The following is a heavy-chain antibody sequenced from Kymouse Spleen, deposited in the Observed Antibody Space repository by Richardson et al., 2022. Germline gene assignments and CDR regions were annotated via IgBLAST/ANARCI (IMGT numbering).Heavy chain of an antibody. D-gene: IGHD3-10*01. V-gene: IGHV4-34*01. Sequence: QVQLQQWGAGLLKPSETLSLTCAVYGGSFSGYYWSWIRQPPGKGLEWIGEINHSGSTNYNPSLKSRVTISVDTSKNQFSLKLSSVTAADTAVYYCARAFYGSGYFDYWGQGTLVTVSS. J-gene: IGHJ4*02. CDR2: INHSGST. CDR1: GGSFSGYY. CDR3: ARAFYGSGYFDY.